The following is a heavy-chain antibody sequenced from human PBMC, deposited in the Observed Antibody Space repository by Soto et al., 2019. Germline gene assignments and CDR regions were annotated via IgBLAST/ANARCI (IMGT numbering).Heavy chain of an antibody. CDR1: GYIFTNYD. J-gene: IGHJ5*02. D-gene: IGHD4-17*01. CDR3: ARGVNYGVYSRWFDP. Sequence: QVQLVQSGAEVKKPVASVKVSCKASGYIFTNYDINWVRQATGQVVEYLGWINANSGNSGYVQKFQGRVYMTRNTLINTVYSERSSLSYEDTAVHYCARGVNYGVYSRWFDPWGQGTLVTVSS. V-gene: IGHV1-8*01. CDR2: INANSGNS.